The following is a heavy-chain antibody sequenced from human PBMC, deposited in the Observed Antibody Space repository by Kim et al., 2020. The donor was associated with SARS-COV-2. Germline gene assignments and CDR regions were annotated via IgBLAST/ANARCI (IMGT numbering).Heavy chain of an antibody. V-gene: IGHV3-30*04. CDR3: ARDWWLKLWLNYYYYGIDV. CDR2: ISYDGSNK. D-gene: IGHD5-18*01. Sequence: GGSLRLSCAASGFTFSSYAMHWVRQAPGKGLEWVAVISYDGSNKYYADSVKGRFTISRDNSKNTLYLQMNSLRAEDTAVYYCARDWWLKLWLNYYYYGIDVWGQGTTVTVSS. CDR1: GFTFSSYA. J-gene: IGHJ6*02.